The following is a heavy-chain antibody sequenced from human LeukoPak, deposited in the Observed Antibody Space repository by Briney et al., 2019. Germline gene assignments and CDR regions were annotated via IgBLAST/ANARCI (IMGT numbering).Heavy chain of an antibody. J-gene: IGHJ4*02. V-gene: IGHV3-23*01. CDR1: GFTFSSYA. CDR3: AKGRRITMIVVVNQPFDY. Sequence: GGSLRLSCAASGFTFSSYAMSWVRQAPGKGLEWVSAISGSCGSTYYADSVKGRFTISRDNSKNTLYLQMNSLRAEDTAVYYCAKGRRITMIVVVNQPFDYWGQGTLVTVYS. CDR2: ISGSCGST. D-gene: IGHD3-22*01.